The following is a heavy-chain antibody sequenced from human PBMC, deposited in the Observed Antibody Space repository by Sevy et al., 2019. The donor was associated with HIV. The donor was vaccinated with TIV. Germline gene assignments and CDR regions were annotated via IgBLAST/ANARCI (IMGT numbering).Heavy chain of an antibody. CDR2: ISYDGSKK. V-gene: IGHV3-30-3*01. D-gene: IGHD3-10*01. Sequence: GGSLRLSCAASGFTFSSYAMHWVRQAPGKGLEWVAVISYDGSKKYYADSVKGRFTISRDNSKNTLYLQMNSLRAEDTAVYYCARDVRRGEAFDIWGQGTMVTVSS. CDR1: GFTFSSYA. J-gene: IGHJ3*02. CDR3: ARDVRRGEAFDI.